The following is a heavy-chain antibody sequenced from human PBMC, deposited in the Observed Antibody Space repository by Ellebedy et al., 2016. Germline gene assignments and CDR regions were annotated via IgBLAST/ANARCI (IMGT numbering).Heavy chain of an antibody. D-gene: IGHD5-18*01. Sequence: SETLSLTXTASGGSISSYYWSWIRQPPRKGLEWIGYIYYSGSTNYNPSLKSRVTISVDTSKNQFSLKLSSVTAADTAVYYCARDNLSVHTAMLDYWGQGTLVTVSS. V-gene: IGHV4-59*12. J-gene: IGHJ4*02. CDR2: IYYSGST. CDR1: GGSISSYY. CDR3: ARDNLSVHTAMLDY.